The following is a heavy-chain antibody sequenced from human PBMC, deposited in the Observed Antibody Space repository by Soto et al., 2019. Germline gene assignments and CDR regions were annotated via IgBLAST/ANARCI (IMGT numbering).Heavy chain of an antibody. CDR1: GFTFSSYA. Sequence: GGSLRLSCAASGFTFSSYAMSWVRQAPGKGLEWVSAISGSGGSTYYADSVKGRLTISRDNSKNTLYLQMNSLRAEDTAVYYCAKARDRYDSSGYYAFDIWGQGTMVTV. V-gene: IGHV3-23*01. CDR2: ISGSGGST. J-gene: IGHJ3*02. CDR3: AKARDRYDSSGYYAFDI. D-gene: IGHD3-22*01.